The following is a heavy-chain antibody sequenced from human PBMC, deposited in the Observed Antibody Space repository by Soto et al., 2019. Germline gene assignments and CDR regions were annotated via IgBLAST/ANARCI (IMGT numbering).Heavy chain of an antibody. CDR2: IWYDGSNK. J-gene: IGHJ4*02. CDR1: GFTFSSYG. D-gene: IGHD6-19*01. CDR3: ARQYSSGWSTLSSTGALDY. V-gene: IGHV3-33*01. Sequence: GGSLRLSCAASGFTFSSYGMHWVRQAPGKGLEWVAVIWYDGSNKYYADSVKGRFTISRDNSKNTLYLQMNSLRAEDTAVYYCARQYSSGWSTLSSTGALDYWGQGTLVTVSS.